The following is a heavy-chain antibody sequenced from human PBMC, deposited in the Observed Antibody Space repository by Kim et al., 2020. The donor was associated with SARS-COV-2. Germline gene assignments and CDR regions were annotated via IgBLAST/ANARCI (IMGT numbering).Heavy chain of an antibody. V-gene: IGHV1-69*13. J-gene: IGHJ5*02. Sequence: SVKVSCKASGGTFSSYAISWVRQAPGQGLEWMGGIIPIFGTANYAQKFQGRVTITADESTSTAYMELSSLRSEDTAVYYCARVLRLRLGELSTWGQGTLVTVSS. CDR2: IIPIFGTA. D-gene: IGHD3-16*02. CDR1: GGTFSSYA. CDR3: ARVLRLRLGELST.